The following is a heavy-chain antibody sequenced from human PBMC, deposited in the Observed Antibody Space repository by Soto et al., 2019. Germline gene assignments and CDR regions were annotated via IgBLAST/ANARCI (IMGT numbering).Heavy chain of an antibody. CDR2: ISYEGSNK. CDR1: GFTFSDHG. CDR3: AKGWPGYSSGWFAFDI. D-gene: IGHD6-13*01. Sequence: GGSLRLSCAASGFTFSDHGMHWVRQAPGKGLEWVTVISYEGSNKYYADSVKGRFTISRDNSKNTVYLHMNSLRADDTAVYYCAKGWPGYSSGWFAFDIWGQGIMVTVSS. V-gene: IGHV3-30*18. J-gene: IGHJ3*02.